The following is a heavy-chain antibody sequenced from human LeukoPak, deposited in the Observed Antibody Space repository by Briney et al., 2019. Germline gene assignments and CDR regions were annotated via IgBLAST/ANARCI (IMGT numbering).Heavy chain of an antibody. J-gene: IGHJ4*02. CDR3: ARFPGYSSSHHDY. Sequence: SETPSLTCAVYGGSFSGYYWSWIRQPPGKGLEWIGEINHSGSTNYNPSLKSRVTISVDTSKNQFSLKLSSVTAADTAVYYCARFPGYSSSHHDYWGQGTLVTVSS. V-gene: IGHV4-34*01. D-gene: IGHD6-13*01. CDR1: GGSFSGYY. CDR2: INHSGST.